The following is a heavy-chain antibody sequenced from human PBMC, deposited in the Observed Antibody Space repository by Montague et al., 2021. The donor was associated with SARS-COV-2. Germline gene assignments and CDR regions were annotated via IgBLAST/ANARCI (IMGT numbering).Heavy chain of an antibody. D-gene: IGHD3-10*01. V-gene: IGHV4-39*02. CDR1: GGFISDSYY. CDR3: VRGAEEAHFAMDV. Sequence: SETLSLTCIVSGGFISDSYYWAWIRQAPGKGLEWLGSLYRSGSVYSNPSLKSRVSISVDKSKNHFSLRLTSATAAATAVYYCVRGAEEAHFAMDVWGQGTTVTVSS. J-gene: IGHJ6*02. CDR2: LYRSGSV.